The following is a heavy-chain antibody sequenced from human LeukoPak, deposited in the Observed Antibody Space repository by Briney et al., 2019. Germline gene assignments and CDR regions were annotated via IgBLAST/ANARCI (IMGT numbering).Heavy chain of an antibody. CDR2: ISYDGSNK. D-gene: IGHD5-12*01. Sequence: KGLNWVAVISYDGSNKYYADSVKGRFTISRDNSKNTLYLQMNSLRAEDTAVYYCAKLTDSGYDIFDYWGQGTLVTVSS. J-gene: IGHJ4*02. CDR3: AKLTDSGYDIFDY. V-gene: IGHV3-30*18.